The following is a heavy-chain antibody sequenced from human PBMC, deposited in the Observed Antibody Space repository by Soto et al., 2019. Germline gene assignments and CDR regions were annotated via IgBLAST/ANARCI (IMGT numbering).Heavy chain of an antibody. CDR2: ISSSSSYI. D-gene: IGHD1-7*01. V-gene: IGHV3-21*01. CDR1: GFTFYSYP. CDR3: ARDDTGTYLAY. J-gene: IGHJ4*02. Sequence: EVQLVESGGGLVKPGGSLRLSCAASGFTFYSYPMNWVRQAPGKGLEWVSSISSSSSYIYYADSVKGRFTISRDNAKNSRYLKMNSLRADDTAVYYCARDDTGTYLAYWGQGTLVTVSS.